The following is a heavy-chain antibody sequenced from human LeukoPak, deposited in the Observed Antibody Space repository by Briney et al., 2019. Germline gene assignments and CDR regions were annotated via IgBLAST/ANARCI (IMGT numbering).Heavy chain of an antibody. J-gene: IGHJ4*02. CDR2: ISGRGGTT. CDR1: GFTFSSYA. CDR3: AKSGSRAAREGIDY. V-gene: IGHV3-23*01. D-gene: IGHD6-6*01. Sequence: GGSLRLSCAASGFTFSSYAMRWVRQAPGKGLEWVSAISGRGGTTYYADSVKGRSTISRDNSKNTLYLQLNSLRAEDTAVYYCAKSGSRAAREGIDYWGQGTLVTVSS.